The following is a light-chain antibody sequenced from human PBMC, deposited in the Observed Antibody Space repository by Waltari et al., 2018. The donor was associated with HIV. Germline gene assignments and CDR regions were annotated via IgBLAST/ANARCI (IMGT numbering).Light chain of an antibody. CDR2: DVF. Sequence: QSALTQPASVSRSPGQSLTLPCPRTTSHPALYRYLSWYRHLPGEVPQLLLYDVFNRPSGISVRFSGSRSGGAASLTISRLQTDDDGDYFCSSFTRMGGVFGPGT. J-gene: IGLJ1*01. CDR1: TSHPALYRY. V-gene: IGLV2-14*01. CDR3: SSFTRMGGV.